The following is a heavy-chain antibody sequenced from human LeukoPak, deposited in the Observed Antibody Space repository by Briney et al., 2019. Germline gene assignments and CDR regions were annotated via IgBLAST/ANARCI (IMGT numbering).Heavy chain of an antibody. CDR3: ARDYYYGMDV. CDR2: ISYDGSNK. Sequence: SGGSLRLSCAASGFTFSSYAMDWVRQAPGKGLEWVAVISYDGSNKYYADSVKGRFTISRDNSKNTLYLQMNSLRAEDTAVYYCARDYYYGMDVWGQGTTVTVSS. V-gene: IGHV3-30-3*01. J-gene: IGHJ6*02. CDR1: GFTFSSYA.